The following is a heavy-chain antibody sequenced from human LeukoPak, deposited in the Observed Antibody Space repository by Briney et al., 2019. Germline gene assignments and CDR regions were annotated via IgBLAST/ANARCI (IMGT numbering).Heavy chain of an antibody. V-gene: IGHV4-34*01. D-gene: IGHD6-13*01. CDR1: GGSFSGYY. CDR2: INHSGST. J-gene: IGHJ4*02. Sequence: SETLPLTCAVYGGSFSGYYWSWIRQPPGKGLEWIGEINHSGSTNYNPSLKSRVTISVDTSKNQFSLKLSSVTAADTAVYYCARRSSWFYYFDYWGQGTLVTVSS. CDR3: ARRSSWFYYFDY.